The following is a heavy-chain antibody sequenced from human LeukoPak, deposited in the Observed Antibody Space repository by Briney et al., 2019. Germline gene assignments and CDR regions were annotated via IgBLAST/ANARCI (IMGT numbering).Heavy chain of an antibody. CDR1: GGSISSYY. Sequence: SETLSLTCTVSGGSISSYYWSWIRQPPGKGLEWIGYIYYSGSTNYNPSLKSRVTISVDTSKNQFSLKLSSVTAADTAVYYCATLTRYYYDSSGSYYFDYWGQGTLVTVSS. V-gene: IGHV4-59*01. D-gene: IGHD3-22*01. CDR2: IYYSGST. J-gene: IGHJ4*02. CDR3: ATLTRYYYDSSGSYYFDY.